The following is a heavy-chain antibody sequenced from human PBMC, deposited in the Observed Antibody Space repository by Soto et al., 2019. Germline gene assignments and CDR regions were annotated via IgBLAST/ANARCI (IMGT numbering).Heavy chain of an antibody. CDR1: GGSISSNSYH. CDR2: IYYSGTT. CDR3: AKHRYSNYPSFDY. D-gene: IGHD4-4*01. Sequence: SETLSLTCTVSGGSISSNSYHWCWIRQPPGKGLEWIGSIYYSGTTFYNSSLKSRVTISVDTSKNQFSLKLTSVTAADTAVYYCAKHRYSNYPSFDYWGQGTLVTVSS. J-gene: IGHJ4*02. V-gene: IGHV4-39*01.